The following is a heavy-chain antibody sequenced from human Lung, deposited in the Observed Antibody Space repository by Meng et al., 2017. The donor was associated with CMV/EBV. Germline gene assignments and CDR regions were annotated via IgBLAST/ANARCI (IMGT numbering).Heavy chain of an antibody. Sequence: GGSLRLXCAGSGFTFSSYAMSWVRQAPGKGLEWVSAISGSDCSTYYADSVKGRFTISRDNSKNTLYLQMNSLRAADTAVYYCAKARPSTTGATQHYFFDYXGQGXLVTVSS. V-gene: IGHV3-23*01. CDR2: ISGSDCST. CDR1: GFTFSSYA. D-gene: IGHD4-11*01. J-gene: IGHJ4*02. CDR3: AKARPSTTGATQHYFFDY.